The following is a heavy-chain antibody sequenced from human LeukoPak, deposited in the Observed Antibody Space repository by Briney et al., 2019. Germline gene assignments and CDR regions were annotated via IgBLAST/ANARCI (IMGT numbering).Heavy chain of an antibody. V-gene: IGHV3-23*01. J-gene: IGHJ4*02. CDR2: ISGSGGTT. CDR3: AKQGQSTDDYTDY. Sequence: PGGSLRLSCAASGFTFSNYAMTWVRQAPGKGLEWVSGISGSGGTTYYADSVKGRFAISRDNSKNTLFLQMNSLRAEDTAVYYCAKQGQSTDDYTDYWGQGILVTVSS. CDR1: GFTFSNYA. D-gene: IGHD4-11*01.